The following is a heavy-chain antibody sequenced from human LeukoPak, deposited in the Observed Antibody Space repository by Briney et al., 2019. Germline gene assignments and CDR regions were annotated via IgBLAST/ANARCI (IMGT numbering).Heavy chain of an antibody. CDR3: ATPRPVRGASKYYYYGMDV. V-gene: IGHV1-24*01. CDR2: FDPEDGET. D-gene: IGHD3-10*01. Sequence: GASVKVSCKVSGYTLTELSMHWVRQAPGKGLEWMGGFDPEDGETIYAQKFQGRVTMTEDTSTDTAYMELSSLRSEDTAVYYCATPRPVRGASKYYYYGMDVWAKGPRSPSP. CDR1: GYTLTELS. J-gene: IGHJ6*02.